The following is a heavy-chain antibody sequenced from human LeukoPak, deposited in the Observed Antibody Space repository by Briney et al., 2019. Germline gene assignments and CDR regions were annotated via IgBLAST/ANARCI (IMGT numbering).Heavy chain of an antibody. V-gene: IGHV3-11*01. CDR3: ARIDSGSYYLFDY. CDR2: ISNSGNTI. Sequence: GGSLRLSCAASGFTFSDYYMSWIRQAPGKGLEWVSYISNSGNTIYYADSVKGRFTISRDNSKNTLYLQMNSLRAEDTAVYYCARIDSGSYYLFDYWGQGTLVTVSS. D-gene: IGHD1-26*01. CDR1: GFTFSDYY. J-gene: IGHJ4*02.